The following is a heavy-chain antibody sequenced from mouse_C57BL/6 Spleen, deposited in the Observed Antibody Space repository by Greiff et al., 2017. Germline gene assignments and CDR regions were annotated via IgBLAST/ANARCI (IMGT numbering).Heavy chain of an antibody. V-gene: IGHV1-76*01. J-gene: IGHJ2*01. CDR1: GYTFTDYY. Sequence: QVHVKQSGAELVRPGASVKLSCKASGYTFTDYYINWVKQRPGQGLEWIARIYPGSGNTYYNEKFKGKATLTAEKSSSTAYMQLSSLTSEDSAVYFCARSITTVVATRSYYFDYWGQGTTLTVSS. D-gene: IGHD1-1*01. CDR2: IYPGSGNT. CDR3: ARSITTVVATRSYYFDY.